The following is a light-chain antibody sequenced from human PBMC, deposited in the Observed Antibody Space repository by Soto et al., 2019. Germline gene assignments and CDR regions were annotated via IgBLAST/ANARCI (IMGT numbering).Light chain of an antibody. CDR3: CSYAGSSTYV. CDR2: EGS. J-gene: IGLJ1*01. Sequence: QSALTQPASVTGSPGQSMTISCTGTRSDVGSFHLVSWYQQHPGNAPKLMIYEGSKRPSGVSNRFSGSKSGNTASLTISGLQAEDEADYYCCSYAGSSTYVFGTGTKLTVL. CDR1: RSDVGSFHL. V-gene: IGLV2-23*01.